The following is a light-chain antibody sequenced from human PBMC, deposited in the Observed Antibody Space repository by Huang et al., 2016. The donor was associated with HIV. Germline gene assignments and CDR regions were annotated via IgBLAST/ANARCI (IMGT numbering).Light chain of an antibody. J-gene: IGKJ4*01. CDR1: QRVSTK. CDR2: DTS. V-gene: IGKV3-15*01. Sequence: EIVMTQSPATLSVSPGERATLSCRASQRVSTKLAWYQQKPGQAPRLLIYDTSTRATGIPARFSGTGSGTEFTLTISSLQSEDFAVYYCQQYNNWPPLTFGGGTKVEIK. CDR3: QQYNNWPPLT.